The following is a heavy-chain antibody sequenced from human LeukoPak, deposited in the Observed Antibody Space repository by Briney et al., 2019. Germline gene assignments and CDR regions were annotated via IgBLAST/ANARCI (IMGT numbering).Heavy chain of an antibody. Sequence: GESLKIPCKGSGYSFTSYWIGWVRQMPGKGLEWMGIIYPGDSDTRYSPSFQGQVTISADKSISTAYLQWSSLKASDTAMYYCATPRRGYSYGTNDAFVIWGQGTMVTVSS. CDR3: ATPRRGYSYGTNDAFVI. CDR1: GYSFTSYW. V-gene: IGHV5-51*01. D-gene: IGHD5-18*01. J-gene: IGHJ3*02. CDR2: IYPGDSDT.